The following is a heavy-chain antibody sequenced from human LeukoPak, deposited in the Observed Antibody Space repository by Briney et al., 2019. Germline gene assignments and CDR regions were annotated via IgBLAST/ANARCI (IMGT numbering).Heavy chain of an antibody. CDR2: ISTTENT. CDR3: ARQSGGNYVYFDY. J-gene: IGHJ4*02. Sequence: SETLSLTCTVSGGSIRTDYWSWIRQPAGKGLEWIGRISTTENTNYNPSLKSRVTISVDKSKNQFSLKLSSVTAADTAVYYCARQSGGNYVYFDYWGQGTQVTVSS. CDR1: GGSIRTDY. V-gene: IGHV4-4*07. D-gene: IGHD2-15*01.